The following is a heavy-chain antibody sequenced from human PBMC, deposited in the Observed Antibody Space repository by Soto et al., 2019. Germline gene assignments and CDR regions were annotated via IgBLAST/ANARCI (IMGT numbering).Heavy chain of an antibody. D-gene: IGHD6-19*01. CDR3: ARDLRIAVAGNWFDP. J-gene: IGHJ5*02. CDR1: GGSISSYY. Sequence: SETLSLTCTVSGGSISSYYWSWIRQPPGKGLEWIGYIYYSGSTNYNPSLKSRVTISVDTSKNQFSLKLSSVTAADTAVYYCARDLRIAVAGNWFDPWGQGTLVTVS. CDR2: IYYSGST. V-gene: IGHV4-59*01.